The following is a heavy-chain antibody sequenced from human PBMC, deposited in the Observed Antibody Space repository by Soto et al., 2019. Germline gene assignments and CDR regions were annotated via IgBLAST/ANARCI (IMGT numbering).Heavy chain of an antibody. Sequence: SGPTLVNPTQTLTLTCTFSGFSLSTSGMCVSWIRQPPGKALEWLARIDWDDDKYYSTSLKTRLTISKDTSKNQVVLTMTNMDPVDTAAYYCARIRFLEWLSRGGGYYYYGMDVWGQGTTVTVSS. J-gene: IGHJ6*02. V-gene: IGHV2-70*11. CDR2: IDWDDDK. CDR1: GFSLSTSGMC. CDR3: ARIRFLEWLSRGGGYYYYGMDV. D-gene: IGHD3-3*01.